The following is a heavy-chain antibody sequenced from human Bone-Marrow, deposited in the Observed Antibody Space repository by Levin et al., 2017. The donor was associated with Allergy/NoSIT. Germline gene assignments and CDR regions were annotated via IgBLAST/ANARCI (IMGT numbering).Heavy chain of an antibody. J-gene: IGHJ2*01. V-gene: IGHV4-61*01. CDR3: ARDATPRYFDL. CDR1: GGSVSSGSYY. CDR2: IYYSGST. Sequence: SETLSLTCTVSGGSVSSGSYYWSWIRQPPGKGLEWIGYIYYSGSTNYNPSLKSRVTISVDTAKNQFSLKLSSVTAADTAVYSCARDATPRYFDLWGRGTLVTVSS. D-gene: IGHD2-2*01.